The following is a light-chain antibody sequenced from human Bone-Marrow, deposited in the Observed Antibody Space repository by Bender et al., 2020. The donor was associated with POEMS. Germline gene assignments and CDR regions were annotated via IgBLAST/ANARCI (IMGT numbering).Light chain of an antibody. Sequence: QSALTQPASVSGSPGQSITISCTGTSSYVGSYDLVSWYQQHPGKAPKLIIYEVTKRPSGVSDRFSGSKSGNTASLTISGLQAEDEADYYCCSYAGDTFNWVFGGGTKLTVL. CDR1: SSYVGSYDL. CDR2: EVT. V-gene: IGLV2-23*02. J-gene: IGLJ3*02. CDR3: CSYAGDTFNWV.